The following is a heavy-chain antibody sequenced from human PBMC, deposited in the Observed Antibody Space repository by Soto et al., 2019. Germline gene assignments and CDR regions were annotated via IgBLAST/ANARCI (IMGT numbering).Heavy chain of an antibody. CDR2: IYPGDSDI. Sequence: GESLKISCKGSGYSFTSYWVGWVRQMPGKGLEWMGIIYPGDSDIRYSPSFQGQVTISADKSISTAYLQWSGLKASDTAIYYCARQLPYGGNSYYGMDVWGQGTTVTVSS. CDR1: GYSFTSYW. D-gene: IGHD2-15*01. V-gene: IGHV5-51*01. J-gene: IGHJ6*02. CDR3: ARQLPYGGNSYYGMDV.